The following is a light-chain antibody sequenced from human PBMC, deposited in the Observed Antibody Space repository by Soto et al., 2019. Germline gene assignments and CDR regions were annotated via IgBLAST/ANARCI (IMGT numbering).Light chain of an antibody. CDR1: QSIGISS. Sequence: EIVLTQSPGTLSLSPGERATLSCRASQSIGISSLDWYQHKPGQTPRLLIYGASNRATGVPDRLRGSRSGTDFTLISSGLEPEDFGVYYCQKYGSAPYTFGQGTKLEIK. CDR3: QKYGSAPYT. CDR2: GAS. J-gene: IGKJ2*01. V-gene: IGKV3-20*01.